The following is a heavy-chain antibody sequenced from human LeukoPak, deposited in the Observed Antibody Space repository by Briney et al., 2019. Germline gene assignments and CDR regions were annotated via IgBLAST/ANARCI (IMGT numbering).Heavy chain of an antibody. D-gene: IGHD3-10*01. CDR1: GFTVSSNY. Sequence: PGGSLRLSCAASGFTVSSNYMSWVRQAPGRGLEWVASIDGNGGDTYYADSVKGRFPVSRDHSKNTVYLQMNSLSAEDTAVYYCARDFYGSGSYYTVAFDSWGQGTLVTVSS. CDR3: ARDFYGSGSYYTVAFDS. J-gene: IGHJ4*02. CDR2: IDGNGGDT. V-gene: IGHV3-53*01.